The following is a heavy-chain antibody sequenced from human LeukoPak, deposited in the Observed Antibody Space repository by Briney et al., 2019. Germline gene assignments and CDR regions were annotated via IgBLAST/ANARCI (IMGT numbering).Heavy chain of an antibody. CDR3: ARDSLIRWACSGGSCYNDAFDI. CDR1: GFTFSSYW. V-gene: IGHV3-74*01. J-gene: IGHJ3*02. CDR2: INTDGSST. D-gene: IGHD2-15*01. Sequence: GGSLRLSCAASGFTFSSYWMHWVRQAPGKGLVWVSRINTDGSSTSYADSVKGRFTISRDNAKNSLYLQMNSLRAEDTAVYYCARDSLIRWACSGGSCYNDAFDIWGQGTMVTVSS.